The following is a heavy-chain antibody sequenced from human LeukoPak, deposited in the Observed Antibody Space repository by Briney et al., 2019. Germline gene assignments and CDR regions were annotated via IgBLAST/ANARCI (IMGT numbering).Heavy chain of an antibody. D-gene: IGHD2-15*01. CDR3: ARGSEGYCSGGGCYYGMDV. CDR2: IRSSSSYI. J-gene: IGHJ6*01. Sequence: ESGGGLVKPGGSLRLSCAASGFTFSSYTMNWCRQAPGKGLEWVSYIRSSSSYIYYADSVKIRFTISRDNAENSLYLQMNSLRAEDTAVYYCARGSEGYCSGGGCYYGMDVWGQGTTVTVSS. V-gene: IGHV3-21*01. CDR1: GFTFSSYT.